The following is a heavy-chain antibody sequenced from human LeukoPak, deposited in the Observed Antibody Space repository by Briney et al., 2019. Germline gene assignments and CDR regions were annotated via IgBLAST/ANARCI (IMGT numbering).Heavy chain of an antibody. D-gene: IGHD3-10*01. J-gene: IGHJ4*02. CDR1: GFTFSTYA. Sequence: GGSLRLSCAGSGFTFSTYAMHWVRQAPGKGLEWVSSISSSSYIYYADSVKGRFTISRDNGKNSLYLQMNSLRAEDTAVYYCARDSGSGRPYYFDSWGQGTLVSVSS. CDR3: ARDSGSGRPYYFDS. CDR2: ISSSSYI. V-gene: IGHV3-21*01.